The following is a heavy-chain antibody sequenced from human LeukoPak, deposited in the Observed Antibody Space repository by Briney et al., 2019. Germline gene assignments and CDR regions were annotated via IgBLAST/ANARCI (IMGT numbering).Heavy chain of an antibody. D-gene: IGHD3-22*01. CDR2: ISAYNRNT. CDR1: GYTFTSYA. J-gene: IGHJ6*03. V-gene: IGHV1-18*01. Sequence: ASVKVSCKASGYTFTSYAITWVRQAPGHGLEWMGWISAYNRNTNYAQKLQGRVTMTTDTSTSTAYMELRSLRSDDTAVYYCARAAGPNYYDSSGYPSPRYYYYMDVWGKGTTVTVSS. CDR3: ARAAGPNYYDSSGYPSPRYYYYMDV.